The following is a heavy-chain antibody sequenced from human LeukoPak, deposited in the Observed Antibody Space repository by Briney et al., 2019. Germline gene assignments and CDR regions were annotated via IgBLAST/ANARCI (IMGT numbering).Heavy chain of an antibody. D-gene: IGHD3-22*01. V-gene: IGHV4-39*07. CDR2: VYYSGST. CDR3: ARVPNYYDSYFDY. J-gene: IGHJ4*02. Sequence: SETLSLTCTVSGGSTSSSSYYWGWIRQPPGKGLEWIGSVYYSGSTYYNPSLKSRVTISVDTSKNQFSLKLSSVTAADTAVYYCARVPNYYDSYFDYWGQGTLVTVSS. CDR1: GGSTSSSSYY.